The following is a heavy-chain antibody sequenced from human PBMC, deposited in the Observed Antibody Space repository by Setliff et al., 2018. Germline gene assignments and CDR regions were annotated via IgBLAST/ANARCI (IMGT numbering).Heavy chain of an antibody. CDR1: GFTFSSHW. D-gene: IGHD6-6*01. J-gene: IGHJ4*02. V-gene: IGHV3-7*01. CDR2: INQDGSET. Sequence: PGGSLRLSCAASGFTFSSHWMTWVRQAPGKGLEWVANINQDGSETYYVDSLKGRFSVSRDNGKNSLYLQMNSLRAEDTAVYYCARGSYSSSFGGQGTLVTVSS. CDR3: ARGSYSSSF.